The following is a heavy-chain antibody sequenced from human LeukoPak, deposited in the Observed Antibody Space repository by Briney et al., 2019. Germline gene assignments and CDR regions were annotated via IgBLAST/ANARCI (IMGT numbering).Heavy chain of an antibody. CDR2: ISYDGSNK. CDR1: GFTFSSYA. V-gene: IGHV3-30-3*01. CDR3: ASAPPSYYSTWFDP. Sequence: GGSLRLSCAASGFTFSSYAMHWVRQAPGKGLEWVAVISYDGSNKYYADSVKGRFTISRDNSKNTPYLQMNSLRAEDTAVYYCASAPPSYYSTWFDPWGQGTLVTVSS. J-gene: IGHJ5*02. D-gene: IGHD2-2*01.